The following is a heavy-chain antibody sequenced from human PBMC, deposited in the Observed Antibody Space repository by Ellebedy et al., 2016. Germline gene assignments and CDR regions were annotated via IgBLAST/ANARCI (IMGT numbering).Heavy chain of an antibody. CDR3: TRQGGGAVADN. CDR1: GFTFSSYS. V-gene: IGHV3-48*04. D-gene: IGHD6-19*01. J-gene: IGHJ4*02. CDR2: ISSSSSNI. Sequence: GESLKISCAASGFTFSSYSMNWVRQAPGKGLEWVSYISSSSSNINYADSVKGRFTISRDNAKNSLYLQMNSLRADDTAVYYCTRQGGGAVADNWGQGTLVTVSS.